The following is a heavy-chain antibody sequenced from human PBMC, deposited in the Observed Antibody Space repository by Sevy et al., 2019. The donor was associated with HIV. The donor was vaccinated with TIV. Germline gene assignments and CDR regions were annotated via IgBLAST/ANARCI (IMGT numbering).Heavy chain of an antibody. CDR3: AGPIAARPLRAGSWFDP. Sequence: LLQLRRPCSLTCAVYGGSFSGYYWSWIRQPPGKGLEWIGEINHSGSTNYNPSLKSRVTISVDTSKNQFSLKLSSVTAADTAVYYCAGPIAARPLRAGSWFDPWGQGTLVTVSS. J-gene: IGHJ5*02. CDR2: INHSGST. CDR1: GGSFSGYY. D-gene: IGHD6-6*01. V-gene: IGHV4-34*01.